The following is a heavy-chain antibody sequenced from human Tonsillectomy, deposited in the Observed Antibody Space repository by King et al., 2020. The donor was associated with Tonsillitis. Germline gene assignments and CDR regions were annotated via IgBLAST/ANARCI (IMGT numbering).Heavy chain of an antibody. CDR2: ISSSTSYM. Sequence: VQLVESGGGLVKPGGSLRLSCSASGFTFSDYDMNWVRQAPGRGLEWVSSISSSTSYMYYADSVKGRFTISRDNAKNSLYLQMNSLRAEDTAVYYCARDPYSGGYYNTSSYYYMDVWGTGTTVTLSS. CDR1: GFTFSDYD. CDR3: ARDPYSGGYYNTSSYYYMDV. D-gene: IGHD1-26*01. V-gene: IGHV3-21*01. J-gene: IGHJ6*03.